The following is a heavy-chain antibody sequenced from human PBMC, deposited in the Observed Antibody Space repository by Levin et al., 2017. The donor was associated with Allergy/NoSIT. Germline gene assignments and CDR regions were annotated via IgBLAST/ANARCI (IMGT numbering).Heavy chain of an antibody. D-gene: IGHD3-9*01. CDR2: LNTNTGKP. V-gene: IGHV7-4-1*02. J-gene: IGHJ4*02. CDR1: GFTFTNYA. CDR3: VRDGIFPLSY. Sequence: GESLKISCKASGFTFTNYAINLVRQAPGQGLEWMGWLNTNTGKPTYAPGFTGRLVISLYTPVNTSLLQNSDLKAEDSAFYYCVRDGIFPLSYWGQGTLVTVSS.